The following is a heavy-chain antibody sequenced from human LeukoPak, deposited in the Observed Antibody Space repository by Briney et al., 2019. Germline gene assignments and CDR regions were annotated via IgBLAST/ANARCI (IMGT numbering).Heavy chain of an antibody. J-gene: IGHJ4*02. V-gene: IGHV3-23*01. CDR1: GFTFSSYA. D-gene: IGHD6-13*01. Sequence: GGSLRLSCAASGFTFSSYAMSWVRHAPGKGLEWVSAISGSGVSTYSADSVKSRFTISRDNSKNTLYLQMNSMRAEDTAVYYCAKDTGIAAAGTEDYFDYWGQGTLVTVSS. CDR3: AKDTGIAAAGTEDYFDY. CDR2: ISGSGVST.